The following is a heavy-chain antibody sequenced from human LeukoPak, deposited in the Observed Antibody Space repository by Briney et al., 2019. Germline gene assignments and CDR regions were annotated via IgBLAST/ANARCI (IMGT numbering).Heavy chain of an antibody. CDR3: ARALRSGWFLLSWFDP. V-gene: IGHV4-34*01. J-gene: IGHJ5*02. CDR2: INHSGST. Sequence: PSETLSLTCAVYGGSFSGYYWSWIRQPPGKVLEWIGEINHSGSTNYNPSLKSRVTISVDTSKNQFSLKLGSVTAADTAVYYCARALRSGWFLLSWFDPWGQGTLVTVSS. D-gene: IGHD6-19*01. CDR1: GGSFSGYY.